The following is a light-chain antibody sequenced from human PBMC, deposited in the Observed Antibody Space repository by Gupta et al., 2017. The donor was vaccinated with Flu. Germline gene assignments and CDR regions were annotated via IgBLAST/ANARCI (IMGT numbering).Light chain of an antibody. Sequence: GTLSLSPGERATLSCRASQSLSNSYLAWYQQKPGQAPRLLIYGISNRATGIPDRFSGSGSGTDLTLTISRLEPEDFAVYYCQQYGNIPLTFGGGTKVEIK. J-gene: IGKJ4*01. CDR2: GIS. V-gene: IGKV3-20*01. CDR1: QSLSNSY. CDR3: QQYGNIPLT.